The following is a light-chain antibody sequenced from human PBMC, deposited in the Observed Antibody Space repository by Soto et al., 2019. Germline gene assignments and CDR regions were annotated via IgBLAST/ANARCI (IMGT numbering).Light chain of an antibody. J-gene: IGLJ1*01. CDR3: SSYTSSSTPCV. CDR2: EVS. CDR1: SSDVGGHNY. Sequence: QSVLTQPASVPGSPGQSITISCTGTSSDVGGHNYVSWYQQHPGKAPKLMIYEVSNRPSGVSNRFSGSKSGNTASLTISGLQAEDEADYYCSSYTSSSTPCVFGTGTKVTV. V-gene: IGLV2-14*01.